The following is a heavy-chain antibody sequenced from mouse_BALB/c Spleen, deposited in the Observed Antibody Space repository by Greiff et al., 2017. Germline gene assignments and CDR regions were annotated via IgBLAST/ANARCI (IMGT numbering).Heavy chain of an antibody. J-gene: IGHJ3*01. V-gene: IGHV1-26*01. CDR1: GYSFTGYS. Sequence: VQLKESGPELVKPGASVKISCKASGYSFTGYSMNWVKQSHGKNLEWIGPINPDNGGTSYNQKFKGKATITVDKSSSTAYMELLSLTSEDSAVYYCAREEYGYDVGLAYWGQGTLVTVSA. D-gene: IGHD2-2*01. CDR2: INPDNGGT. CDR3: AREEYGYDVGLAY.